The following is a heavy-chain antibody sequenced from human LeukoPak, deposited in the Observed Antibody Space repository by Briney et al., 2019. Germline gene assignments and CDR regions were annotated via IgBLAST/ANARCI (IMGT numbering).Heavy chain of an antibody. J-gene: IGHJ4*02. V-gene: IGHV4-59*08. CDR1: GGSIRSYY. CDR3: ARLEILWWSIDY. D-gene: IGHD2-21*01. Sequence: SETLSLTCTVSGGSIRSYYWSWIRQPPGKGLEWVGYIFYSGTTDSNPSLKSRVTISVDTSKNQFSLKLSSVTAADTAVYYCARLEILWWSIDYWGQGTLVTVSS. CDR2: IFYSGTT.